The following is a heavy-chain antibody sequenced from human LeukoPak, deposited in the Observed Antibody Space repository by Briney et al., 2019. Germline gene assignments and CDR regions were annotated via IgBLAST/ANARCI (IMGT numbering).Heavy chain of an antibody. V-gene: IGHV3-30*18. Sequence: GGSLRLSCAASGFAFSSYGMHWVRQAPGKGLEWVAVISYDGSNKYYADSVKGRFTISRDNSKNTLYLQMNSLRAEDTAVYYCAKEGRVVAATQGSPDYWGQGTLVTVSS. J-gene: IGHJ4*02. CDR2: ISYDGSNK. CDR3: AKEGRVVAATQGSPDY. D-gene: IGHD2-15*01. CDR1: GFAFSSYG.